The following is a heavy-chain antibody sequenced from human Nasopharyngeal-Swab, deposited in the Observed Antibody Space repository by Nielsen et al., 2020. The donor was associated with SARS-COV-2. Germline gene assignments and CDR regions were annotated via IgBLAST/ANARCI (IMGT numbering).Heavy chain of an antibody. J-gene: IGHJ5*02. CDR3: ASQPGTANNGANWFDP. D-gene: IGHD1/OR15-1a*01. CDR2: INHSGST. CDR1: GGSFSGYY. V-gene: IGHV4-34*01. Sequence: SETLSLTCAVSGGSFSGYYWSWIRQPPGKGLEWIGEINHSGSTNYNPSLKSRVTISVDTSKNQFSLKLSSVTAADTAVYYCASQPGTANNGANWFDPWGQGTLVTVSS.